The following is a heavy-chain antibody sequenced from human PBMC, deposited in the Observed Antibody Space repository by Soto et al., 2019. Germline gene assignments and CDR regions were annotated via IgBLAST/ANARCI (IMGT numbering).Heavy chain of an antibody. V-gene: IGHV1-24*01. J-gene: IGHJ4*02. D-gene: IGHD6-13*01. CDR3: ATDLTYSSSWSFDY. CDR2: FDPEDGET. CDR1: GYTLTELS. Sequence: AASVKVSCKVSGYTLTELSMHWVRQAPGKGLEWMGGFDPEDGETIYAQKFQGRVTMTEDTSTDTAYMELSSLRSEDTAVYYCATDLTYSSSWSFDYWGQGTLVTVSS.